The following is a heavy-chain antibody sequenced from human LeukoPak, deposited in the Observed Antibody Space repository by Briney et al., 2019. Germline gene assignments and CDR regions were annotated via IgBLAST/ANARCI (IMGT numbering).Heavy chain of an antibody. Sequence: GGSLRLSCAASGFTFSSHAMSWVRQAPGKGLEWVSAISGSGGNTHYADSVKGRFTISRDNSKNTLYLEMNSLRAEDTAVYYCAKGLIPAILSNWFDPWGQGALVTVSS. CDR1: GFTFSSHA. D-gene: IGHD2-2*01. CDR2: ISGSGGNT. J-gene: IGHJ5*02. CDR3: AKGLIPAILSNWFDP. V-gene: IGHV3-23*01.